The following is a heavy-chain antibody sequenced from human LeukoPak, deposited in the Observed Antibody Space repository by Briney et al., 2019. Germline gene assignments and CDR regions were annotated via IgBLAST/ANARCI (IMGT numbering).Heavy chain of an antibody. CDR1: GFTFSSYG. Sequence: QSGGSLRLSCAASGFTFSSYGMHWVRQAPGKGLEWVAVISYDGSNKYYADSVKGRFTISRDNSKNTLYLQMNSLRAEDTAVYYCAKDADYYDSSGYYYVRCWGQGTLVTVSS. J-gene: IGHJ4*02. D-gene: IGHD3-22*01. CDR3: AKDADYYDSSGYYYVRC. V-gene: IGHV3-30*18. CDR2: ISYDGSNK.